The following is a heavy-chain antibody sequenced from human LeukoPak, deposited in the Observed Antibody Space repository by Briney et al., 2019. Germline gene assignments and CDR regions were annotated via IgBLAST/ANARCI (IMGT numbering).Heavy chain of an antibody. D-gene: IGHD6-25*01. CDR3: ARAQRGDYMDV. J-gene: IGHJ6*03. Sequence: GSLRLSCAASGFTVSSNYMSWVRQAPGKGLEWVSVIYSGGSTYYADSVKGRFTISRDNSKNTLYLLMNNLRAEDTAVYYCARAQRGDYMDVWGKGTTVTISS. CDR2: IYSGGST. V-gene: IGHV3-53*01. CDR1: GFTVSSNY.